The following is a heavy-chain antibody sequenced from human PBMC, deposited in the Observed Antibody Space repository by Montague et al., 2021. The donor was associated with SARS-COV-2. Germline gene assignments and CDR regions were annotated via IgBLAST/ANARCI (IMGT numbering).Heavy chain of an antibody. V-gene: IGHV4-39*01. D-gene: IGHD1-1*01. CDR1: GGSITVSRYD. J-gene: IGHJ3*02. CDR3: ARHRANAGSFDI. Sequence: SETLSLTCTVSGGSITVSRYDWGWIRPPPGKGLEWNGSVHYTGTTTYNASLKSRLTISVDTSENQFSLKMTSVTASDTSVYHCARHRANAGSFDIWGQGTMVTVSS. CDR2: VHYTGTT.